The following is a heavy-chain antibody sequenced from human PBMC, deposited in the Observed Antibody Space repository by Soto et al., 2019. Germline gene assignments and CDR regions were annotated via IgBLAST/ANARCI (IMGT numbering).Heavy chain of an antibody. CDR2: IYYSGTT. CDR1: GGSITSSHYY. V-gene: IGHV4-39*01. J-gene: IGHJ4*02. CDR3: ARHGPTWVAQVLYFDY. D-gene: IGHD7-27*01. Sequence: QLQLHKSGPRLVKPSETLSLTCTVSGGSITSSHYYWGWIRQPPGKGLEWIGTIYYSGTTSYHPAPKSRATISADTSKNQFSLRLSAVTAADTAVYYCARHGPTWVAQVLYFDYWGQGALVTVSS.